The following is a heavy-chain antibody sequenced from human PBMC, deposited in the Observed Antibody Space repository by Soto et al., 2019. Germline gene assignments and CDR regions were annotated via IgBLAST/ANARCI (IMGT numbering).Heavy chain of an antibody. CDR2: IWYDGSDK. Sequence: GGSLRLSCAASGFTFSNYGMHWVRQSPGKGLEWVSFIWYDGSDKYYADFVKGRFTMSRDNSQNTVYLQINSLRAEDTALYYCVKGSDPSRPYNFGEWGQGSLVTVSS. CDR1: GFTFSNYG. J-gene: IGHJ4*02. D-gene: IGHD3-3*01. V-gene: IGHV3-30*02. CDR3: VKGSDPSRPYNFGE.